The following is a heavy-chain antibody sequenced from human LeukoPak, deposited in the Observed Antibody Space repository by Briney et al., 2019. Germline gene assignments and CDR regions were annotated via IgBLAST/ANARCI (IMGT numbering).Heavy chain of an antibody. D-gene: IGHD2-2*01. CDR3: ARGRAAISY. Sequence: PSETLSLTCSVSIGSISSSKWWSWVRQSPVKGLEWIGEIYLYGTTNYNPSFTSRVTMSVDRSRNQFSLKLTSVTAADAAVYYCARGRAAISYWGQGTLVTVSS. CDR1: IGSISSSKW. J-gene: IGHJ4*02. CDR2: IYLYGTT. V-gene: IGHV4-4*02.